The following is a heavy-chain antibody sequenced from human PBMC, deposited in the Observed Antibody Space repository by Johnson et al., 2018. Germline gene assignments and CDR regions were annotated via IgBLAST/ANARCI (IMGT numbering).Heavy chain of an antibody. J-gene: IGHJ1*01. Sequence: QLVESGGGLVPPGRSLXLSCAASGFTFSSYDMHWVRQATGKGLERVSAIGTAGDTYYPGSVKGRFTISRDNAKNSLYLQMNSLRAEDTAVYYCAKGGAGGWGIEYFQHWGHGTLVTVSS. CDR3: AKGGAGGWGIEYFQH. V-gene: IGHV3-13*01. CDR1: GFTFSSYD. CDR2: IGTAGDT. D-gene: IGHD6-19*01.